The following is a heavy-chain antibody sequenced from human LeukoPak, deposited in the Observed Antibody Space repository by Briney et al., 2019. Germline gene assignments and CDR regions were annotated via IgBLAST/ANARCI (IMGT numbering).Heavy chain of an antibody. CDR3: ATALTFYSGSYDY. J-gene: IGHJ4*02. CDR2: ISYDGSNK. V-gene: IGHV3-30*03. D-gene: IGHD1-26*01. Sequence: GGSLRLSCAASGFTFSSYGMHWVRQAPGKGLEWVAVISYDGSNKYYADSVKGRFTISRDNSKNTVYLQMKSLRAEDTAVYYCATALTFYSGSYDYWGRGTLVTVSS. CDR1: GFTFSSYG.